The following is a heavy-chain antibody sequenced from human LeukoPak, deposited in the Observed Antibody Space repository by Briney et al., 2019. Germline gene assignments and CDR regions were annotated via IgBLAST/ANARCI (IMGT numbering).Heavy chain of an antibody. J-gene: IGHJ3*02. D-gene: IGHD3-10*01. CDR2: IYPGDSDT. V-gene: IGHV5-51*01. CDR3: ARSYGSGSYGGAFDI. CDR1: GSFFTSYW. Sequence: GESLQISSKGSGSFFTSYWIAWVRQVPGKGLEWMGIIYPGDSDTRYSPSFQGQVTMSADKSISTAYLQWSSLKASDTAMYYCARSYGSGSYGGAFDIWGQGTMVTVSS.